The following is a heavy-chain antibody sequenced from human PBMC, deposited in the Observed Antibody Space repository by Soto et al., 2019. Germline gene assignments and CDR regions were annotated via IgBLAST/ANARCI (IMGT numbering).Heavy chain of an antibody. J-gene: IGHJ6*02. CDR2: ISGSGGST. D-gene: IGHD3-9*01. V-gene: IGHV3-23*01. CDR1: GFTFSSYA. CDR3: ATDRYYDILTGYRNYYGMDV. Sequence: SLRLSCAASGFTFSSYAMSWVRQVPGKGLEWVSAISGSGGSTYYADSVKDRFTISRDNSKNTLYLQMNSLRAEDTAVYYCATDRYYDILTGYRNYYGMDVWGQGTTVTVSS.